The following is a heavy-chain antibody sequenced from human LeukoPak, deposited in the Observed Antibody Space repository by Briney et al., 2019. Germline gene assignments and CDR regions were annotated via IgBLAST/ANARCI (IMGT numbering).Heavy chain of an antibody. Sequence: PGGSLRLSCAASGFTFNSYGMTWVRQAPGKGLEWVSSISDSGGSTHYADSVKGRFTISRDNSRNTLYLQMNSLRDEDTAVYYCTRDADGHFDWWGQGTLVTVSS. V-gene: IGHV3-23*01. D-gene: IGHD5-24*01. J-gene: IGHJ4*02. CDR1: GFTFNSYG. CDR2: ISDSGGST. CDR3: TRDADGHFDW.